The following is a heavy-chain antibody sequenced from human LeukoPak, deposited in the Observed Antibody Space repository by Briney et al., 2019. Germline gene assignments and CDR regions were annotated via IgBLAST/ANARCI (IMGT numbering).Heavy chain of an antibody. J-gene: IGHJ4*02. D-gene: IGHD3-9*01. CDR2: INPNSGAT. Sequence: ASVKVSCKPSGYTFTGYYIHWVRQAPGQGLEWMGWINPNSGATNYAQKFQDRVTMTRDTSINTAYMELSRLRTDDTAVYYCARTLTTATWDYWGQGTLVTVSS. V-gene: IGHV1-2*02. CDR3: ARTLTTATWDY. CDR1: GYTFTGYY.